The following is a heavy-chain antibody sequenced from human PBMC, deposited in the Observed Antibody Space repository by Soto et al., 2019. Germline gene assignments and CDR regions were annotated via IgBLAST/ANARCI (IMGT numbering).Heavy chain of an antibody. CDR2: ISSSGSTI. CDR3: ARVRGIQLWPLYYFDY. D-gene: IGHD5-18*01. CDR1: GFTFRSYE. J-gene: IGHJ4*02. Sequence: GRSLRLSWAASGFTFRSYEMNWVRHAPGKGLEWFSYISSSGSTIYYADSVKGRFTISRDNAKNSLYLQMNSLRAEDTAVYYCARVRGIQLWPLYYFDYWGQGTLVTVSS. V-gene: IGHV3-48*03.